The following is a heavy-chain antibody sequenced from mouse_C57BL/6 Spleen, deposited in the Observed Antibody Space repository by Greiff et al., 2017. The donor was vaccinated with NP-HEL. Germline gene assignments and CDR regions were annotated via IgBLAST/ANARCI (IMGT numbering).Heavy chain of an antibody. D-gene: IGHD2-5*01. Sequence: VQLQQSGPELVKPGASVKISCKASGYSFTDYNMNWVKQSNGKSLEWIGVINPNYGTTSYNQKFKGKATLTVDQSSSTAYMQLNSLTSEDSAVYDCARGDYYSNFYAMDYWGQGTSVTVSS. V-gene: IGHV1-39*01. CDR2: INPNYGTT. CDR3: ARGDYYSNFYAMDY. J-gene: IGHJ4*01. CDR1: GYSFTDYN.